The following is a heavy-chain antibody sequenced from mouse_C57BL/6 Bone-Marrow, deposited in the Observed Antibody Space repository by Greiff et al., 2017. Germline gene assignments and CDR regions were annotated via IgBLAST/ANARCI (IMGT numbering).Heavy chain of an antibody. D-gene: IGHD1-1*01. CDR2: IDPEDGET. CDR1: GFNIKDYY. Sequence: VQLKESGAELVKPGASVKLSCTASGFNIKDYYIHWVKQRTEQGLEWIGRIDPEDGETKYAPKFQDKATITADTSSNTAYLQLSSLTSEDTAVYYGTGSLIYYGTNYGGRGTTLTVSA. CDR3: TGSLIYYGTNY. J-gene: IGHJ2*01. V-gene: IGHV14-2*01.